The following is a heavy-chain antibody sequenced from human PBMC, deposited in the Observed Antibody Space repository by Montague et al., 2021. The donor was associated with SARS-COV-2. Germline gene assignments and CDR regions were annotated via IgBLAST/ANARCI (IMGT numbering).Heavy chain of an antibody. CDR1: GGSISSSSYY. CDR3: ARHSGRDTIFGVVIIPDAFDI. CDR2: IYYSGST. Sequence: SETLSLTCTVSGGSISSSSYYWGWIRQPQGKGLEWIGSIYYSGSTYYNPSLKSRVTIYVDTSKNQFSLKLSSVTDADTAVYYCARHSGRDTIFGVVIIPDAFDIWGQGTMVTVSS. V-gene: IGHV4-39*01. J-gene: IGHJ3*02. D-gene: IGHD3-3*01.